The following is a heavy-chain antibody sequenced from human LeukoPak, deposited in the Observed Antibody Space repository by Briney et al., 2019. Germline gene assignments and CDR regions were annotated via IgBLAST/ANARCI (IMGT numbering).Heavy chain of an antibody. V-gene: IGHV1-2*02. CDR1: GYTFTGYY. D-gene: IGHD6-13*01. CDR2: INPNSGGT. Sequence: ASGTVSCKASGYTFTGYYIHWMRQAPGQGLEWMGWINPNSGGTNYAQKFQGRVTMTRDTSISTAYMELSRLRSDDTAVYYCARESGSGYIGDIWGQGTMVTV. CDR3: ARESGSGYIGDI. J-gene: IGHJ3*02.